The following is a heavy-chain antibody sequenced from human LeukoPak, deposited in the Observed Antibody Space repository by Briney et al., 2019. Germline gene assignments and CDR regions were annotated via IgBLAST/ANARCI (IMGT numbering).Heavy chain of an antibody. CDR3: ARVGDGYNLGYFDY. CDR1: GYTFTSYG. Sequence: ASVKVSCKASGYTFTSYGISWVRQAPGQGLEWMGWISAYNGNTNYAQKLQGRVTMTRDTSISTAYMELSRLRSDDTAVYYCARVGDGYNLGYFDYWGQGTLVTVSS. CDR2: ISAYNGNT. J-gene: IGHJ4*02. V-gene: IGHV1-18*01. D-gene: IGHD5-24*01.